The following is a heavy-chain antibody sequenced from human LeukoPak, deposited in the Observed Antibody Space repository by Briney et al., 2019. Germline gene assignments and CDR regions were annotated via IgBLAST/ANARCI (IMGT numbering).Heavy chain of an antibody. CDR3: ARGSGRLGSYYKSRDYYYYMDV. CDR1: GGPFSGYY. Sequence: PSETLSLTCTVYGGPFSGYYWSWIRQPPGKGLEWIGEVNHSGTTNYTPYLKNRVAISLDTSKNQFSLKLSSVTAADTAVYYCARGSGRLGSYYKSRDYYYYMDVWDRGTTVTVSS. D-gene: IGHD3-10*01. J-gene: IGHJ6*03. CDR2: VNHSGTT. V-gene: IGHV4-34*01.